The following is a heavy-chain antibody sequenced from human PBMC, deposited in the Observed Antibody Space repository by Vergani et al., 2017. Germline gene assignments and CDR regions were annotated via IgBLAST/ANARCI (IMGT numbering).Heavy chain of an antibody. CDR2: IFYSGTT. J-gene: IGHJ4*02. D-gene: IGHD5-12*01. Sequence: QVQLQESGPGVVKPSQTLSLTCAVSGGSISSGDHCWTWIRQRPGKGLEWIGYIFYSGTTYDNPSLRSRLTISVDTSKNQFSLKLSSVTAADTAVYYCARGGYRDYFDYWGQGTLVTVSS. CDR1: GGSISSGDHC. CDR3: ARGGYRDYFDY. V-gene: IGHV4-31*11.